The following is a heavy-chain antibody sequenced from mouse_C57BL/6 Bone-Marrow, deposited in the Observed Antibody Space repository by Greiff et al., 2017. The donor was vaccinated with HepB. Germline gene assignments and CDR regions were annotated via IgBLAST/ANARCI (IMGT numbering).Heavy chain of an antibody. CDR1: GFNIKDDY. V-gene: IGHV14-4*01. J-gene: IGHJ2*01. D-gene: IGHD2-2*01. Sequence: VQLQESGAELVRPGASVKLSCTASGFNIKDDYMHWVKQRPEQGLEWIGWIDPEDGDTEYASKFQGKATITADTSSNTAYLQLSSLTSEDTAVYYCTRGMVTYYFDYWGQGTTLTVSS. CDR2: IDPEDGDT. CDR3: TRGMVTYYFDY.